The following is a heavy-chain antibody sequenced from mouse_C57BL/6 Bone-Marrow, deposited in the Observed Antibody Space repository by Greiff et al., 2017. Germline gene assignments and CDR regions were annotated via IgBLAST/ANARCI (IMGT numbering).Heavy chain of an antibody. D-gene: IGHD1-1*01. CDR2: ISSGSSTI. Sequence: EVHVVESGGGLVKPGGSLKLSCAASGFTFSDYGMHWIRQAPEKGLEWVAYISSGSSTIYYADTVKGRFTISRDNAKNTLFLQMTSLRSDDTAMYYCAREAGSSPVDYWGQRTSVTVSS. CDR1: GFTFSDYG. V-gene: IGHV5-17*01. CDR3: AREAGSSPVDY. J-gene: IGHJ4*01.